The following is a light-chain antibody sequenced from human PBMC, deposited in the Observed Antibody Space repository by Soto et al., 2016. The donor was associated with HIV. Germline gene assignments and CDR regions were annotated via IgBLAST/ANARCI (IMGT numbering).Light chain of an antibody. CDR1: QTVDTW. Sequence: DIQMTQSPSTLSASVGDRVTITCRASQTVDTWLAWYQQKPGKAPKLLIYKASTLETGVPSRFSGSGSGTEFTLTISSLQPGDFASYYCQQYYSSSWTFGQETKVEIK. CDR3: QQYYSSSWT. V-gene: IGKV1-5*03. CDR2: KAS. J-gene: IGKJ1*01.